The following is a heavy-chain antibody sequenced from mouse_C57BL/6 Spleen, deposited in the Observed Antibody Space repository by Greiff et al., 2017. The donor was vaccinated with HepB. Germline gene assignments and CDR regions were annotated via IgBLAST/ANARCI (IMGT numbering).Heavy chain of an antibody. CDR2: IRNKANNHAT. Sequence: EVKLMESGGGLVQPGGSMKLSCAASGFTFSDAWMDWVRQSPEKGLEWVAEIRNKANNHATYYAESVKGRFTISRDDSKSSVYLQMNSLRAEDTGIYYCTRPITTVVAKGYAMDYWGQGTSVTVSS. CDR3: TRPITTVVAKGYAMDY. D-gene: IGHD1-1*01. CDR1: GFTFSDAW. J-gene: IGHJ4*01. V-gene: IGHV6-6*01.